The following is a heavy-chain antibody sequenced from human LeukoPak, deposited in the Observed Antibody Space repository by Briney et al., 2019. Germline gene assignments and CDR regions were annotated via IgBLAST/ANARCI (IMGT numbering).Heavy chain of an antibody. CDR2: ISWNTGNV. Sequence: GRSLRLSCAASGFRFADYAMHWVRQAPGKGLEWVSGISWNTGNVGYADSVKGRFTISRDNAKNSLYLQMNSLRAEDTALYYCAKAPGVTTGWFDPWGQGTLVTVSS. D-gene: IGHD4-17*01. CDR1: GFRFADYA. J-gene: IGHJ5*02. V-gene: IGHV3-9*01. CDR3: AKAPGVTTGWFDP.